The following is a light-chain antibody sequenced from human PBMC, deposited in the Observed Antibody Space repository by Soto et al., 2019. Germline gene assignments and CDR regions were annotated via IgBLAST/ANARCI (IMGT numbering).Light chain of an antibody. CDR1: TSNIGSNY. CDR2: RNN. CDR3: ATWDDSLNGFYV. V-gene: IGLV1-47*01. Sequence: QSVLTQPPSASGTPGQGVTISCSGSTSNIGSNYVYWYQRLPGTAPKLLIYRNNQRPSGVPDRFSGSKSGTSASLAISGLRSDDEADYFCATWDDSLNGFYVFGTGNKVTVL. J-gene: IGLJ1*01.